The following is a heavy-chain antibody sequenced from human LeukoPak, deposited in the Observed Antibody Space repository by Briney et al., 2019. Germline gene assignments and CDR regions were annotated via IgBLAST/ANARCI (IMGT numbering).Heavy chain of an antibody. Sequence: GGSLRLSCAASGFTFSSYAMSWVRQAPGKGLQWVSGIAGNGISTYFADSAKGRFTISRDTYKNTLYLQMNSLSPEDTAVYYCAKMRQWFGESENYFHYWGQGTLVTVSS. D-gene: IGHD3-10*01. CDR2: IAGNGIST. CDR1: GFTFSSYA. J-gene: IGHJ4*02. V-gene: IGHV3-23*01. CDR3: AKMRQWFGESENYFHY.